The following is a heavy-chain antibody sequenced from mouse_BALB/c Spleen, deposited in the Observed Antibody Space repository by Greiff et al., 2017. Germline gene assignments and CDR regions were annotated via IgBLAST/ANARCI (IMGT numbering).Heavy chain of an antibody. CDR2: ISFSGST. Sequence: EVQRVESGPGLVKPSQSLSLTCTVTGYSITSDYAWNWIRQFPGNKLEWMGYISFSGSTSYNPSLKSRISITRDTSKNQFFLQLNSVTTEDTATYYCARSRLLRDYYAMDYWGQGTSVTVSS. D-gene: IGHD2-3*01. J-gene: IGHJ4*01. V-gene: IGHV3-2*02. CDR1: GYSITSDYA. CDR3: ARSRLLRDYYAMDY.